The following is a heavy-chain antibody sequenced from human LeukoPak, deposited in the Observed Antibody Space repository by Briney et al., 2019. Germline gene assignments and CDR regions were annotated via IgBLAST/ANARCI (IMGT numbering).Heavy chain of an antibody. CDR2: VYPGDSDT. CDR1: GYTFTNYW. J-gene: IGHJ4*02. Sequence: GESLQISCKGSGYTFTNYWIGWVRQMPGKGLEWMGIVYPGDSDTRYSPSFQGQVTISADKSITTAYLQWSSLKASDTAMYYCARLIRGGGYCSGGSCLYYFDYWGQGTLVTVSS. CDR3: ARLIRGGGYCSGGSCLYYFDY. V-gene: IGHV5-51*01. D-gene: IGHD2-15*01.